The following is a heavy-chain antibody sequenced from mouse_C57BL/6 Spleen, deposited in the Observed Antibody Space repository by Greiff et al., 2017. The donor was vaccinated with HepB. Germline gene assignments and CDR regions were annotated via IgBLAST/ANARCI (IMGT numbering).Heavy chain of an antibody. V-gene: IGHV1-19*01. CDR3: ARLVITTVVADYWYFDV. CDR1: GYTFTDYY. D-gene: IGHD1-1*01. Sequence: EVQLQQSGPVLVKPGASVKMSCKASGYTFTDYYMNWVKQSHGKSLEWIGVINPYNGGTSYNQKFKGKAKLTVDKSSSTAYMELNSLTSEDSAVYYCARLVITTVVADYWYFDVWGTGTTVTVSS. J-gene: IGHJ1*03. CDR2: INPYNGGT.